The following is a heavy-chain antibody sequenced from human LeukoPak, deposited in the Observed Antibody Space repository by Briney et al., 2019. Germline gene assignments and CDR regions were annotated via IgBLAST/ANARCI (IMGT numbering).Heavy chain of an antibody. V-gene: IGHV3-49*04. D-gene: IGHD4-17*01. Sequence: GGSLRLSCIVSGFTFGDYAMSWVRQAPGKGLEWVGFIKSKAYGGTTEYAASVKGRFTISRDDSKNSLYLQMNSLKTEDTAVYYCTVTFTVTTEEDRFDYWGQGTLVTVSS. CDR2: IKSKAYGGTT. CDR3: TVTFTVTTEEDRFDY. J-gene: IGHJ4*02. CDR1: GFTFGDYA.